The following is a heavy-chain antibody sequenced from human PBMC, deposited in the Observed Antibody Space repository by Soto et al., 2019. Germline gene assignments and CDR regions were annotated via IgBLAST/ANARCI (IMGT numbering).Heavy chain of an antibody. CDR3: AKLSSPINDLAAAGPDF. J-gene: IGHJ4*02. V-gene: IGHV3-23*01. CDR1: GFTLSSYA. Sequence: LRLSCAASGFTLSSYAMSWVRQAPGKGLEWVSVISGSGGSTYYADSVKGRFTISRDNSKNTLYLRMNSLRAEDTAVYYCAKLSSPINDLAAAGPDFWGQGTLVTVSS. D-gene: IGHD6-13*01. CDR2: ISGSGGST.